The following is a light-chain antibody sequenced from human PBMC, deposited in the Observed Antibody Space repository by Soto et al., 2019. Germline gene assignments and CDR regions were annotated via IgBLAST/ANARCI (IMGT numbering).Light chain of an antibody. Sequence: EIVLTQSPGTLSLSPGEKATLSCRASQSVSSSYLAWYQQKPGQAPRLLIYGASSRATGIPDRFSGSGFGTGFTLTISRLEPEDFAVYYCQQYGSSPRTFGQGTKVDIK. CDR2: GAS. V-gene: IGKV3-20*01. CDR1: QSVSSSY. J-gene: IGKJ1*01. CDR3: QQYGSSPRT.